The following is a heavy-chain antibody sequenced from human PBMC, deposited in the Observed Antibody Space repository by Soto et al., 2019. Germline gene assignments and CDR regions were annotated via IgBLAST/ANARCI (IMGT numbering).Heavy chain of an antibody. D-gene: IGHD5-12*01. CDR2: MHNNGET. CDR3: ARHSSYRGGAFDI. V-gene: IGHV4-59*08. CDR1: GDSVSSFY. J-gene: IGHJ3*02. Sequence: QVQLQESGPGLVKASETLSLTCSVSGDSVSSFYWSWIRQPPGKGLEWIVYMHNNGETDYNPSLKSRVTISIDTSKNQFSLTLNSVTAADTAVYYCARHSSYRGGAFDIWGQGTMVTVSS.